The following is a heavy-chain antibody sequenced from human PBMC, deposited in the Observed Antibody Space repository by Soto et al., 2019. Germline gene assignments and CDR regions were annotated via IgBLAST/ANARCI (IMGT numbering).Heavy chain of an antibody. CDR3: ARGPYCGDECYFAY. CDR1: GGSISSYY. J-gene: IGHJ4*02. V-gene: IGHV4-4*07. CDR2: IYNSGTT. D-gene: IGHD2-21*01. Sequence: QVHLQESGPGLVKPSETLPLTCSVFGGSISSYYWSWIRQPAGKGLEWIGRIYNSGTTNYNPSLESRVTMSVDPSKNQISLKLSSATAADTAIYYCARGPYCGDECYFAYWGQGTLVTVSS.